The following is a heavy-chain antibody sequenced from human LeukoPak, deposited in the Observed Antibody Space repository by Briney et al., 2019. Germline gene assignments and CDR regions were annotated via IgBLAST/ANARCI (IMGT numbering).Heavy chain of an antibody. CDR3: AKADRGWGVITKD. J-gene: IGHJ4*02. D-gene: IGHD3-10*01. V-gene: IGHV3-23*01. Sequence: GGSLRLSCAASGFTFSSYAMSWVRQAPGKGLEWVSAIGGSGDFTYYAEYVKGRFTISRDNSKKTLYLQMNSLRTEDTAVYYCAKADRGWGVITKDWGQGTLVTVSS. CDR2: IGGSGDFT. CDR1: GFTFSSYA.